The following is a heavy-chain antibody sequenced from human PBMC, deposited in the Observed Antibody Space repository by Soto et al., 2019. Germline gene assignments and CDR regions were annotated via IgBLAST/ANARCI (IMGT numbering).Heavy chain of an antibody. CDR2: IYYSGST. J-gene: IGHJ4*02. CDR1: GGSISSSSYY. D-gene: IGHD2-15*01. CDR3: ARHRRWQTFDY. V-gene: IGHV4-39*01. Sequence: SETLSLTCTVSGGSISSSSYYWGWIRQPPGKGLEWIGSIYYSGSTYYNPSLKSRVTISVDTSKNQFSLKLSSVTAADTAVYYCARHRRWQTFDYWGRGTLVTVSS.